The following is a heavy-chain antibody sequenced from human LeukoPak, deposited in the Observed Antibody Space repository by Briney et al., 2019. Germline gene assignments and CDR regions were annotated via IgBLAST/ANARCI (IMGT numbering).Heavy chain of an antibody. CDR3: AREGIAAAGSRSGSFDY. CDR1: GFTVSSNY. CDR2: IYSGGST. V-gene: IGHV3-53*01. D-gene: IGHD6-13*01. J-gene: IGHJ4*02. Sequence: QPGGSLRLSCAASGFTVSSNYMSWVRQAPGKGLEWVSVIYSGGSTYYADSVKGRFTISRDNSENTLYLQMNSLRAEDTAVYYCAREGIAAAGSRSGSFDYWGQGTLVTVSS.